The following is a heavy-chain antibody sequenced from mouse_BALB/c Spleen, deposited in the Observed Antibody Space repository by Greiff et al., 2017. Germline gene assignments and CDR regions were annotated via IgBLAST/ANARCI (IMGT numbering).Heavy chain of an antibody. CDR3: ARWDYDDAMDY. Sequence: QVQLKESGPELVKPGASVKISCKASGYTFTDYYINWVKQKPGQGLEWIGWIYPGSGNTKYNEKFKGKATLTVDTSSSTAYMQLSSLTSEDTAVYFCARWDYDDAMDYWGQGTSVTVSS. CDR1: GYTFTDYY. V-gene: IGHV1-84*02. J-gene: IGHJ4*01. D-gene: IGHD2-4*01. CDR2: IYPGSGNT.